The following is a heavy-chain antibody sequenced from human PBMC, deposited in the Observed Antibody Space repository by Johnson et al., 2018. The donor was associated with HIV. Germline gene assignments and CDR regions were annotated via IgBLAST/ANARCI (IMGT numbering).Heavy chain of an antibody. V-gene: IGHV3-23*04. CDR3: AKGIKKELGEDGAFDI. CDR2: ISGSGVST. CDR1: GFTFSSYA. D-gene: IGHD1-26*01. J-gene: IGHJ3*02. Sequence: VQLVESGGGLVQPGLSLRLSCKTSGFTFSSYAMSWVRQAPGKGLEWVSVISGSGVSTYYADSVKGRFTISRDNSKNTLYLQMNSLRAEDTAVYYCAKGIKKELGEDGAFDIWGQGTMVTVSS.